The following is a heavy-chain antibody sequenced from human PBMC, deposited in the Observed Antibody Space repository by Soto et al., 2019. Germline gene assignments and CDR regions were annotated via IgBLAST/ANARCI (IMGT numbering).Heavy chain of an antibody. J-gene: IGHJ4*02. Sequence: EVQLVESGGGLVQPGGSLRLSCAASGFSFSAYYMTWVRQAPGKGLEWVASIKSDGSEQYYVDSVKGRFTISRDNAKNSLYLRMNSLRAGDTGLYYCSRENWFQDYWGQGTLVTVSS. V-gene: IGHV3-7*03. D-gene: IGHD3-10*01. CDR1: GFSFSAYY. CDR2: IKSDGSEQ. CDR3: SRENWFQDY.